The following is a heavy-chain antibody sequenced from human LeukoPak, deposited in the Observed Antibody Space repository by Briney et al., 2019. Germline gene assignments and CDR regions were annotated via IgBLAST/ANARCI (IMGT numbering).Heavy chain of an antibody. V-gene: IGHV1-18*01. CDR3: ARDFRWGRPDGYKPRSFDY. J-gene: IGHJ4*02. CDR2: ISAYNGNT. Sequence: ASVKVSCKASGYTFNSYGIRRVRQAPGQGLEWMGWISAYNGNTNYAQKLQGRVTMTTDTSTSTSYMELRGLRPDDTAVYYCARDFRWGRPDGYKPRSFDYWGQGSLVTVSS. CDR1: GYTFNSYG. D-gene: IGHD5-24*01.